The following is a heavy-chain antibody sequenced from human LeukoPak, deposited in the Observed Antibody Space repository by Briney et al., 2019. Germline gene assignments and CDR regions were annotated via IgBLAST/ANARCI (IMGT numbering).Heavy chain of an antibody. CDR1: GFTLRSYG. Sequence: PGGSLRLFPVASGFTLRSYGMNWVRQAPGKGLEWVSYISTSSYYIYYADSVMGRFTISRDDAKNSLYLQMDSLRADDTAVYYCARDASGSSTGLIDFWGQGTLPTVSS. V-gene: IGHV3-21*01. CDR3: ARDASGSSTGLIDF. J-gene: IGHJ4*01. CDR2: ISTSSYYI. D-gene: IGHD1-26*01.